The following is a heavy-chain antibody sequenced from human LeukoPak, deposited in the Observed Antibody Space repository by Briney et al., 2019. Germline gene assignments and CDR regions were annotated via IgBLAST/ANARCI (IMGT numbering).Heavy chain of an antibody. D-gene: IGHD7-27*01. CDR1: GFNFRSFD. CDR2: TSSSVSTI. CDR3: AKLGGAEGY. V-gene: IGHV3-48*03. Sequence: GGSLRLSCAASGFNFRSFDMNWLRQAPGKGLEWVSYTSSSVSTIYYADSVKGRFTISRDNAKNSLYLQMNSLRAEDTAVYYCAKLGGAEGYWGQGTLVSVSS. J-gene: IGHJ4*02.